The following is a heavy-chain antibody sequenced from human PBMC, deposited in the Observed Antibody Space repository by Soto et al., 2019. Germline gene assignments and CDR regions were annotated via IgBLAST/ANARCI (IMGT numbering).Heavy chain of an antibody. Sequence: SVKVSCKASGGTFSSYAISWVRQAPGQGLEWMGGIIPVFGTANYAQKFQGRVTITADKSTSTAYMELSSLRSEDTAVYYCARVSGTVTTSGEYYYYYGMDVWGQGTTVTVSS. CDR1: GGTFSSYA. CDR3: ARVSGTVTTSGEYYYYYGMDV. V-gene: IGHV1-69*06. D-gene: IGHD4-4*01. J-gene: IGHJ6*02. CDR2: IIPVFGTA.